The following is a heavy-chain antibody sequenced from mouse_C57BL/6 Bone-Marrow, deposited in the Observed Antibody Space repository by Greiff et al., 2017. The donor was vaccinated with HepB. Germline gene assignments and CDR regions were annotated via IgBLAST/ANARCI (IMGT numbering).Heavy chain of an antibody. D-gene: IGHD2-12*01. CDR2: ISSGSSTI. Sequence: EVQRVESGGGLVKPGGSLKLSCAASGFTFSDYGMHWVRQAPEKGLEWVAYISSGSSTIYYADTVKGRFTISRDNAKNTLFLQMTSLRSEDTAMYYCAIRRRGRGFAYWGQGTLVTVSA. CDR3: AIRRRGRGFAY. CDR1: GFTFSDYG. V-gene: IGHV5-17*01. J-gene: IGHJ3*01.